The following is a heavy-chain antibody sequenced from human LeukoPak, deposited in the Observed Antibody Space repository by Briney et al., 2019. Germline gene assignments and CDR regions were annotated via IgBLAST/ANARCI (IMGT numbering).Heavy chain of an antibody. CDR2: ISGSGGST. J-gene: IGHJ4*02. CDR1: GFTFSDYY. V-gene: IGHV3-23*01. Sequence: GGSLRLSCAASGFTFSDYYMSWIRQAPGKGLEWASTISGSGGSTYYADSVKGRFTISRDNSKNTLYLQMNSLRAEDTAVYYCAKVATSVAVAGRFVDYWGQGTLVTVSS. D-gene: IGHD6-19*01. CDR3: AKVATSVAVAGRFVDY.